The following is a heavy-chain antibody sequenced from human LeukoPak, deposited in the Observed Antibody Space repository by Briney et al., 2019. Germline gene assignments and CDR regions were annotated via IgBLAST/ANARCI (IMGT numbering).Heavy chain of an antibody. CDR1: GGSFSGYY. J-gene: IGHJ4*02. Sequence: SETLSLTCAVYGGSFSGYYWSWIRQPPGKGLEWIGEINHSGSTNYNPSLKSRVTISVDTSKNQLSLKLSSVTAADTAVYYCARPRYGSGSYYFDYWGQGTLVTVSS. CDR2: INHSGST. D-gene: IGHD3-10*01. V-gene: IGHV4-34*01. CDR3: ARPRYGSGSYYFDY.